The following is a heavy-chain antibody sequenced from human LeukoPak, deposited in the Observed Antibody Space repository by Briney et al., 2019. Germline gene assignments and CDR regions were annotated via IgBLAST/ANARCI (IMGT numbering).Heavy chain of an antibody. CDR3: AKEEVPNDY. CDR2: ISRMGFTT. J-gene: IGHJ4*02. V-gene: IGHV3-23*01. Sequence: GGSLRLSCAVSGFTLDNTAMCWVRQAPGKGLEWISGISRMGFTTYYADSANGRFTISRDTSKNTLYLQMDTLRPEDTALYYCAKEEVPNDYWGQGTLVTVSS. CDR1: GFTLDNTA.